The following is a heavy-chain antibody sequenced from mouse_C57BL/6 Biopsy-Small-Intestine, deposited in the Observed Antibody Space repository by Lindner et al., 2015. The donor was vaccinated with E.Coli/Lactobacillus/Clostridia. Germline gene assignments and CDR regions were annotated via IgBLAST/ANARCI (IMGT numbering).Heavy chain of an antibody. CDR2: INPRSDSA. CDR3: ARRFCKSSNCSED. Sequence: SVKVSCKGSGFIFTNNHMHWVRQAPGQGLDWMGIINPRSDSATYAQKFRDRVRMTRDTTTVTVYMELSGLTYDDTAVYYCARRFCKSSNCSEDWGQGTLVVVSS. CDR1: GFIFTNNH. J-gene: IGHJ4*01. V-gene: IGHV1-53*01.